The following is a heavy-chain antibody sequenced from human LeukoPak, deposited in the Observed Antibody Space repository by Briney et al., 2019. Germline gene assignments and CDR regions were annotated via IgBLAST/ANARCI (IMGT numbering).Heavy chain of an antibody. D-gene: IGHD3-22*01. CDR3: ARGNWIVVVD. V-gene: IGHV4-31*03. CDR1: GGSISSRGYY. Sequence: PSETLSLTCTVSGGSISSRGYYWSWIRQHPGKGLEWIGYIYYSGSTYYNPSLKSRVTISVDTSKNQFSLKLSSVTAADTAVYYCARGNWIVVVDWGQGTLVTVSS. CDR2: IYYSGST. J-gene: IGHJ4*02.